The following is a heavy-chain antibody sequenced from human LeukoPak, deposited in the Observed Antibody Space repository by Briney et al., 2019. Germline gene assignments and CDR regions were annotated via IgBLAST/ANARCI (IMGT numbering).Heavy chain of an antibody. Sequence: APVKVSCKASGYTCTNFYMHWVRQAPGQGLEWMGIINPSGGNTSYAQKFQDRVTMTRDTSTSTVYMELSSLRSEDTAVYYCARDLYYYDSSGYHAYNWFDPWGQGTLVTVSS. CDR1: GYTCTNFY. D-gene: IGHD3-22*01. V-gene: IGHV1-46*01. CDR3: ARDLYYYDSSGYHAYNWFDP. J-gene: IGHJ5*02. CDR2: INPSGGNT.